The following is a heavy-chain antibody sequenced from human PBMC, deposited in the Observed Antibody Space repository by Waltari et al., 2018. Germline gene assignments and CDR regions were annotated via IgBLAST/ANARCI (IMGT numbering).Heavy chain of an antibody. CDR2: ISDDGSNK. Sequence: QVQLVESGGGVVQPGRSLRLSCAASGFTFSSYAMNWVRQAPGKGLDWLAVISDDGSNKSYADSLKGRFTISRDKSKNTLYLQMNGLRAEDTAVYYCARPDYDILGFDPWGQGTLVTVSS. CDR1: GFTFSSYA. D-gene: IGHD3-9*01. CDR3: ARPDYDILGFDP. J-gene: IGHJ5*02. V-gene: IGHV3-30*01.